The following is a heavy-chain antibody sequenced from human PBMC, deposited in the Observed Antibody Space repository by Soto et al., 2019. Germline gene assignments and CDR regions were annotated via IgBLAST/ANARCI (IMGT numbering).Heavy chain of an antibody. J-gene: IGHJ5*02. D-gene: IGHD3-16*02. Sequence: ASVKVSCKASGYTFTSYAMHWVRQAPGQRLEWMGWINAGNGNTKYSQKFQGRVTITRDTSASTAYMELSSLRSEDTAVYYCAREVPPIVDGPFDPWGQGTLVTVSS. CDR1: GYTFTSYA. CDR3: AREVPPIVDGPFDP. CDR2: INAGNGNT. V-gene: IGHV1-3*01.